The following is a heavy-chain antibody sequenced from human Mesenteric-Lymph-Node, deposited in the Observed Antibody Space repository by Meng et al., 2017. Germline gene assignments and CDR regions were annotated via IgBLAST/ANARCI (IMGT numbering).Heavy chain of an antibody. D-gene: IGHD6-6*01. V-gene: IGHV2-70*04. CDR2: IDWDDDK. Sequence: SGPTLVKPTQTLTLTCTFSGFSLSTSRMRVSWIRQPPGKALEWLARIDWDDDKVYSTSLKTRLTISKDTSKNQVVLTMTNMDPVDTATYYCARDKAARPYYYYGMDVWGQGTTVTVSS. CDR3: ARDKAARPYYYYGMDV. CDR1: GFSLSTSRMR. J-gene: IGHJ6*02.